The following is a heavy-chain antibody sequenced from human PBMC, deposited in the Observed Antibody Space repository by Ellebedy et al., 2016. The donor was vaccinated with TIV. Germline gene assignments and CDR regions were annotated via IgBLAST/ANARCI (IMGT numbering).Heavy chain of an antibody. J-gene: IGHJ2*01. CDR2: IKQDGSEK. Sequence: PGGSLRLSCAASGFTFSSYWMSCVRQAPGTALEWVANIKQDGSEKYYVDSVKGRFTISRDNAKNSLYLQMNSLRAEDTAVYYCARDFRGLAYCGGDCYSKVWYFDLWGRGTLVTVSS. CDR1: GFTFSSYW. D-gene: IGHD2-21*02. CDR3: ARDFRGLAYCGGDCYSKVWYFDL. V-gene: IGHV3-7*03.